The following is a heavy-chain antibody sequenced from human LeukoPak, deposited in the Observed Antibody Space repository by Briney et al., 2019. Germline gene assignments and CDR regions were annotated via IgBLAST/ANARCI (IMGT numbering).Heavy chain of an antibody. CDR1: GGSISSYY. V-gene: IGHV4-59*08. J-gene: IGHJ4*02. CDR2: IYYSGST. Sequence: PSETLSLTCTVSGGSISSYYWSWIRQPPGKGLEWIGYIYYSGSTNYNPSLKSRVTISVDTSKNQFSLKLSSVTAADTAVYYCARLGDYGDYRPLDYWGQGTLVTVSS. CDR3: ARLGDYGDYRPLDY. D-gene: IGHD4-17*01.